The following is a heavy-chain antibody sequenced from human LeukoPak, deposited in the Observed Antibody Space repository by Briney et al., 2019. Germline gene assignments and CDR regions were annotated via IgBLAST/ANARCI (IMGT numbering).Heavy chain of an antibody. J-gene: IGHJ4*02. CDR2: IYYSGST. Sequence: SETLSLTCTVSGDSISSGDYYWSWIRQPGGKGLEWIGSIYYSGSTYYSPSLKSRVTISVDTSKNQFSLKLSSVTAADTAVYYCARPNIRYCSGGACSNDGSDYWGQGTLVTVSS. CDR3: ARPNIRYCSGGACSNDGSDY. V-gene: IGHV4-39*07. D-gene: IGHD2-15*01. CDR1: GDSISSGDYY.